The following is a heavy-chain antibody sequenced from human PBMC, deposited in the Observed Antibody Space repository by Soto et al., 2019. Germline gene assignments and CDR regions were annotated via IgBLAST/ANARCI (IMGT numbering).Heavy chain of an antibody. CDR3: ARVFTPNIAEDGTFDY. D-gene: IGHD6-13*01. Sequence: QVQLQESGTGLVKPSGTLSLTCAVSGGSISSSNWWSWVRQPPGKGLEWIGEIYHSVSNNYNPFLKRRFTIAVDKSKYQFSLTLSSVTAADTAVYDCARVFTPNIAEDGTFDYWGQVTLVTVS. J-gene: IGHJ4*02. CDR1: GGSISSSNW. V-gene: IGHV4-4*02. CDR2: IYHSVSN.